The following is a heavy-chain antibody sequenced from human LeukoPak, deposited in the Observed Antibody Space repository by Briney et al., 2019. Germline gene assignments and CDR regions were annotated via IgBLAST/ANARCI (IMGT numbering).Heavy chain of an antibody. CDR1: GFTFSSYA. CDR2: ISGSGGST. J-gene: IGHJ5*02. D-gene: IGHD2-21*01. Sequence: GGSLRLSCAASGFTFSSYAMSWVRQAPGKGLEWVSAISGSGGSTYYADSVKGRFTISRDNSKNTLYVQMNSLRAVDTAVYYCAKDQGFRFGPWGQGTLVTVSS. V-gene: IGHV3-23*01. CDR3: AKDQGFRFGP.